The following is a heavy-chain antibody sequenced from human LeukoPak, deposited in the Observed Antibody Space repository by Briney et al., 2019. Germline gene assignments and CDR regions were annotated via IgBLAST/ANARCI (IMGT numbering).Heavy chain of an antibody. V-gene: IGHV1-46*01. Sequence: ASVKVSCKASGYTFIRYYMHWVRQAPGQGLEWMGVLNPDDSTTSSAQRFQGRVTMTGDTSTSTVYLELSSLRSDDTAVYYCAKSRGGHNYYVKVSWGQGTPVTVSS. J-gene: IGHJ5*02. CDR3: AKSRGGHNYYVKVS. CDR2: LNPDDSTT. D-gene: IGHD3-10*02. CDR1: GYTFIRYY.